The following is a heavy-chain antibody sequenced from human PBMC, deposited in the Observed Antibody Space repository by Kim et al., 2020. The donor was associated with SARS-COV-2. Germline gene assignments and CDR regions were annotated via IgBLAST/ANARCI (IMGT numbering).Heavy chain of an antibody. CDR1: GFSLSTSGVG. D-gene: IGHD3-10*01. J-gene: IGHJ6*03. Sequence: SGPTLVNPTQTLTLTCTFSGFSLSTSGVGVGWIRQPPGKALEWLALIYWNDDKRYSPSLKSRLTITKDTSKNQVVLTMTNMDPVDTATYYCALDTPYYYGSGSLASAYYYMDVWGKGTTVTVSS. CDR2: IYWNDDK. V-gene: IGHV2-5*01. CDR3: ALDTPYYYGSGSLASAYYYMDV.